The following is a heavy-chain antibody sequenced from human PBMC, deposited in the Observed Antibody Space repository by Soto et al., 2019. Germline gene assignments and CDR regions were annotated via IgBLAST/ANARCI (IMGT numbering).Heavy chain of an antibody. CDR2: ISAYNGNT. Sequence: ASVKVSCKASGYTFTSYGISWVRQAPGQGLEWMGWISAYNGNTKYAQKFQGRVTITADKSTSTAYMELSSLRSEDTAVYYCAVLAVAAQRYAFDIWGQGTMVTVSS. CDR3: AVLAVAAQRYAFDI. CDR1: GYTFTSYG. J-gene: IGHJ3*02. D-gene: IGHD6-19*01. V-gene: IGHV1-18*01.